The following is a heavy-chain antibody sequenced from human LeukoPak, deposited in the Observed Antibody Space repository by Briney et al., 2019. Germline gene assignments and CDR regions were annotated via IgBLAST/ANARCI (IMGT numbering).Heavy chain of an antibody. Sequence: SETLSLTCTVSGGSTSSSSYYWGWIRQPPGKGLEWIGNIYYSGSTYYNPSLKSRVTISLDTSKNQFSLKLSSVTAADTAVYYCARVSMSAARFDYWGQGTLVTVSS. CDR3: ARVSMSAARFDY. D-gene: IGHD6-6*01. V-gene: IGHV4-39*07. CDR1: GGSTSSSSYY. CDR2: IYYSGST. J-gene: IGHJ4*02.